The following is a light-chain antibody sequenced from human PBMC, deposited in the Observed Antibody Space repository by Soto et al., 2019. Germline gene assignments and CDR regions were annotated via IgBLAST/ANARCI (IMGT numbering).Light chain of an antibody. J-gene: IGKJ5*01. CDR2: GAS. V-gene: IGKV3-20*01. CDR1: QSVSSNH. CDR3: QQYGSSPPIT. Sequence: EIVLTHSPGTLSLSPGERAPLYCRVSQSVSSNHLAWYQQKPGQAPRLLIYGASSRATGIPDRFSGSGSATDFTLTISRLEPQDFAVYYCQQYGSSPPITFGQGTRLEIK.